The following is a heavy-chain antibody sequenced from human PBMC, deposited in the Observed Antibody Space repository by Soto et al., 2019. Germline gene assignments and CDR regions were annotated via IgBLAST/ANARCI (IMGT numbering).Heavy chain of an antibody. J-gene: IGHJ4*02. CDR1: GFKFSNYA. CDR2: ISATGGGT. CDR3: AKDRRAGGNSAFYFDF. V-gene: IGHV3-23*01. Sequence: GGSLRLSCAASGFKFSNYAMSWVRQAPGMGLEWVSLISATGGGTYYADSVKGRFTISRDNSHNTLYLQVHSLTAEDTAVYYCAKDRRAGGNSAFYFDFWGQGAQVTVS. D-gene: IGHD3-16*01.